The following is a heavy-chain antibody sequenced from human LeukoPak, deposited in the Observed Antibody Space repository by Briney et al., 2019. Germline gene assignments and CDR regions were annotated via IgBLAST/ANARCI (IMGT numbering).Heavy chain of an antibody. J-gene: IGHJ3*02. CDR3: AREILGLIVGASDAFDI. CDR1: GFTFSSYG. V-gene: IGHV3-33*01. D-gene: IGHD1-26*01. CDR2: IWYDGSNN. Sequence: PGGSLRLSCAASGFTFSSYGMHWVRQAPGKGLEWVAVIWYDGSNNYYADSVKGRFTISRDNSKNTLYLQMNSLRAEDTAVYYCAREILGLIVGASDAFDIWGQGTMVTVSS.